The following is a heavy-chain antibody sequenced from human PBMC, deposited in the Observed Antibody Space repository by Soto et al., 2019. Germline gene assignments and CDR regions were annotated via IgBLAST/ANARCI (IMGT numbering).Heavy chain of an antibody. CDR3: AKYVSGAEDSFDL. CDR1: GFIFSNYG. D-gene: IGHD3-10*01. J-gene: IGHJ3*01. CDR2: ISYDAEKK. Sequence: QVQLVESGGGVVQPGRSLRLSCVASGFIFSNYGMAWVRQAPGKGLEWVSVISYDAEKKYSADSVKGRFTISRDNSENTVYVHMSSLIVDDTAVYYCAKYVSGAEDSFDLWGQGTMVTVSS. V-gene: IGHV3-30*18.